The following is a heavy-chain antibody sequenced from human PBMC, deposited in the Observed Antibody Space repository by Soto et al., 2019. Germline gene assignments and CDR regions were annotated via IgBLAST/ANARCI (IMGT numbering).Heavy chain of an antibody. V-gene: IGHV3-30-3*01. CDR3: ARGSSGWYKDAFDI. CDR2: ISYDGSNK. J-gene: IGHJ3*02. D-gene: IGHD6-19*01. CDR1: GFTFSSYA. Sequence: QVQLVESGGGVVQPGRSLRLSCAASGFTFSSYAMHWVRQAPGKGLEWVAVISYDGSNKYYADSVKGRFTISRDNSKNTHNLKRTSLRAADTAVYYCARGSSGWYKDAFDIWGQGTMVTVSA.